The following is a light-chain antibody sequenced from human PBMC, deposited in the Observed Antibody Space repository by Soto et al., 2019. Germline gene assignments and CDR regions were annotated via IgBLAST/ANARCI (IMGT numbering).Light chain of an antibody. J-gene: IGLJ2*01. CDR3: QSYDSSLSGLV. CDR2: GNS. V-gene: IGLV1-40*01. Sequence: QAVVRQPPSVSGAPGQRVTISCTGSSSNIGAGYDVHWYQQLPGTAPKLLIYGNSNRPSGVPDRFSGSKSGTSASLAITGLQAEDEADYYCQSYDSSLSGLVFGGGTKVTV. CDR1: SSNIGAGYD.